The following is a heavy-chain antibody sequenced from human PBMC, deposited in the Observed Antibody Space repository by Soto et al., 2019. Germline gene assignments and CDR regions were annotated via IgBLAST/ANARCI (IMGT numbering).Heavy chain of an antibody. V-gene: IGHV1-69*12. D-gene: IGHD5-12*01. J-gene: IGHJ5*02. CDR3: ARDREWLRIDWFDP. CDR1: GGTFSSYA. CDR2: IIPIFGTA. Sequence: QVQLVQSGAEVKKPGSSVKVSCKASGGTFSSYAISWVRQAPGQGLEWMGGIIPIFGTANYAQKFQGRVTITADESTSTAYMELSSLRSEDTAVYYCARDREWLRIDWFDPWGQGTLVTVSS.